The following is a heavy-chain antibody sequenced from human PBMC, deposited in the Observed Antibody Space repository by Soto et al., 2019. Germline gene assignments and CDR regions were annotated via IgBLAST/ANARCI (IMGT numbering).Heavy chain of an antibody. CDR2: IDWDNNK. V-gene: IGHV2-70*13. CDR3: ARSTGYYYYCGVDV. J-gene: IGHJ6*02. D-gene: IGHD1-1*01. CDR1: GFSVSTSGMC. Sequence: SGPTLVNPTQTLTLTCTVSGFSVSTSGMCVSWIRQPPGKALEWLALIDWDNNKYYSSSLKTRLTISKDTSKNQVVLTMPNVDPVDTATYYCARSTGYYYYCGVDVWGQGTTVTVSS.